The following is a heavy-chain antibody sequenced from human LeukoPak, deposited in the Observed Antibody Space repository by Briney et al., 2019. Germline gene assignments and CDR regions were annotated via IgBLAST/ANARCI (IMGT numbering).Heavy chain of an antibody. J-gene: IGHJ4*01. CDR2: IRQDGGAK. CDR3: AREPLEHDSSSYYSSTTHEYYFDY. Sequence: GGSLRLSCTASGFIFNDFWMSWVRQAPGEGLEWVANIRQDGGAKNYVDSVKGRFTISRDNAKKSLYLQMNSLRAEDTAVYYCAREPLEHDSSSYYSSTTHEYYFDYWGHGTLVTVSS. V-gene: IGHV3-7*01. D-gene: IGHD3-22*01. CDR1: GFIFNDFW.